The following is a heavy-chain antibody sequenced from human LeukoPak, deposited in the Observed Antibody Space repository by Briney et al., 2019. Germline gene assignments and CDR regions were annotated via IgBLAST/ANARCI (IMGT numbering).Heavy chain of an antibody. CDR1: GYTFTAYY. CDR2: ISPNSGGT. V-gene: IGHV1-2*02. CDR3: ARGRAQNDDQWLLQGY. D-gene: IGHD5-12*01. J-gene: IGHJ4*02. Sequence: ASVKVSCKASGYTFTAYYIHWVRQAPGQGLEWMGWISPNSGGTNYAQKFQGRVTVTRDTSISTAYMELSGLISDDTAVYYCARGRAQNDDQWLLQGYWGQGTLVTIS.